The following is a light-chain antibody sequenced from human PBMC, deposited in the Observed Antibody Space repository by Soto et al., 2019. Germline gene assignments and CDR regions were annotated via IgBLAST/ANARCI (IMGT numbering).Light chain of an antibody. CDR1: QSVGNF. CDR3: QQRSSWPPALT. Sequence: EIVLTQSPGTLSLSPGERATLSCRASQSVGNFLAWYQQKPGQALRLLIYDVSNRATGIPARFSGSGSGTDFILTISSLEPEDFAVYYCQQRSSWPPALTFGGGTKVDIK. J-gene: IGKJ4*01. V-gene: IGKV3-11*01. CDR2: DVS.